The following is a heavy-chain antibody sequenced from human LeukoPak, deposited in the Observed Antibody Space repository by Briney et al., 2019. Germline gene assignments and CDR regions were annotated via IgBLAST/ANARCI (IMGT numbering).Heavy chain of an antibody. CDR2: IYYSGDT. Sequence: PSETLSLTCTVSGGSISSSSDYWGWIRQPPGKGLEWIGSIYYSGDTYYNPPLKSRVTISVDTSKIQVSLKLSSVTAADTAVYCCARHGGNYFLDYWGQGILSPSPQ. D-gene: IGHD2/OR15-2a*01. CDR1: GGSISSSSDY. CDR3: ARHGGNYFLDY. V-gene: IGHV4-39*01. J-gene: IGHJ4*02.